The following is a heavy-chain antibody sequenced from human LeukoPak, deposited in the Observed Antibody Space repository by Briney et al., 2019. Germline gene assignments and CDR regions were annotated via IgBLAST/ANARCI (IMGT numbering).Heavy chain of an antibody. D-gene: IGHD2-15*01. CDR2: IIPIFGTA. CDR1: GGTFSSYA. V-gene: IGHV1-69*05. Sequence: ASVKVPCKASGGTFSSYAISWVRQAPGQGLEWMGGIIPIFGTANYAQKFQGRVTITTDESTSTAYMELSSLRSEDTAVYYCARAPLAAVGNNWFDPWGQGTLVTVSS. CDR3: ARAPLAAVGNNWFDP. J-gene: IGHJ5*02.